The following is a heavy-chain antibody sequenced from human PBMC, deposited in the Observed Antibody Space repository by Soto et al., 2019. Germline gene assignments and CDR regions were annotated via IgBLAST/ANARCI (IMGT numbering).Heavy chain of an antibody. CDR2: INHSGST. V-gene: IGHV4-34*01. Sequence: PSEAQAPTYSFYGGSFSGYYWRLIHQPPRKGLEWMGEINHSGSTNYNPSLKSRVTISVDTSKNQFSLKLSSVTAADTAVYYCARDQATGSHYYYYYGMDVWGQGTTVTVSS. CDR1: GGSFSGYY. D-gene: IGHD1-1*01. CDR3: ARDQATGSHYYYYYGMDV. J-gene: IGHJ6*02.